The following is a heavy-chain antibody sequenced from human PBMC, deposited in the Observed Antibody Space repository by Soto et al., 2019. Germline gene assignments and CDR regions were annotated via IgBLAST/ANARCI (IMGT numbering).Heavy chain of an antibody. CDR2: VIPVLGVT. J-gene: IGHJ6*02. V-gene: IGHV1-69*02. CDR1: GDTFSSYT. CDR3: ARRRYCGADCSSQYYYGMAI. Sequence: QVQLVQSGAELKKPGSSVKVSCRSGGDTFSSYTVSWVRQAPGQGLEWMGRVIPVLGVTNYARKFQGRVLITAENPTGTAYLELRRLTSGDSGGYYWARRRYCGADCSSQYYYGMAIWGQGTTVSVSS. D-gene: IGHD2-21*02.